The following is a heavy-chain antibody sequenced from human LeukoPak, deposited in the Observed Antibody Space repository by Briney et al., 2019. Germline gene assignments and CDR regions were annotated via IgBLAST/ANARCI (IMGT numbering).Heavy chain of an antibody. CDR3: ARDPPGWRDAFDI. V-gene: IGHV4-59*01. Sequence: TSETLSLTCTVSGGSISSYYWSWFRQPPGKGLEWRGEIYYSGSTNYNPSLKSRVTITANTSKNQFSLQLSSVTAADTAVYYCARDPPGWRDAFDIWGQGTMVTVSS. D-gene: IGHD5-24*01. CDR2: IYYSGST. J-gene: IGHJ3*02. CDR1: GGSISSYY.